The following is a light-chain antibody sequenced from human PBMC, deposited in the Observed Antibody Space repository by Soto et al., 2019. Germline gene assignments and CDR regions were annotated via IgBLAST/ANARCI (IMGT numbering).Light chain of an antibody. CDR2: GAS. Sequence: DIVLTQSPGTLSLSPGESATLSFRASQSVSSSFLAWYQQKAGQAPRLLIYGASRRATGIPDRFSGSGSGTDFTLTISRLEPEDFAVYYCQQYVSSPWAFGQGTKVDIK. CDR1: QSVSSSF. J-gene: IGKJ1*01. CDR3: QQYVSSPWA. V-gene: IGKV3-20*01.